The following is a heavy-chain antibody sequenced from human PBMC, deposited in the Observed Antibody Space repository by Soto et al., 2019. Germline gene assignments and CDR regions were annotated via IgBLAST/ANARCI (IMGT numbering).Heavy chain of an antibody. CDR3: AKDIEGSYYGSRGVDY. V-gene: IGHV3-9*01. D-gene: IGHD3-10*01. CDR2: ISWNSGSI. CDR1: GFTFDDYA. J-gene: IGHJ4*02. Sequence: EVQLVESGGGLVQPGRSLRLSCAASGFTFDDYAMHWVRQAPGKGLEWVSGISWNSGSIGYADSVKGRFTISRDNAKNSLYLQMNSLRAEDTALYYCAKDIEGSYYGSRGVDYWGQGTLVTVSS.